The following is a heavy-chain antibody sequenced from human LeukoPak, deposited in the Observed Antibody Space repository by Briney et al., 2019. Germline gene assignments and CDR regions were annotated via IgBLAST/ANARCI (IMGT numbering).Heavy chain of an antibody. CDR3: ARAAAGDSDY. CDR1: GGSFSGYY. V-gene: IGHV4-34*01. Sequence: SETLSLTCAVYGGSFSGYYWSWIRQPPGKGLEWIGEINHSGSTNYNPSLKSRVTISVDTSKNQFSLKLSSVTAADAAVYYCARAAAGDSDYWGQGTLVTVSS. D-gene: IGHD7-27*01. J-gene: IGHJ4*02. CDR2: INHSGST.